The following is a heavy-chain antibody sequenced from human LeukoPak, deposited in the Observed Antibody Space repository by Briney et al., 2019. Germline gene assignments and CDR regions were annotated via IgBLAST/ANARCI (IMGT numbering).Heavy chain of an antibody. D-gene: IGHD1-26*01. CDR3: VRDWEGFNFDI. J-gene: IGHJ3*02. Sequence: SETLSLTCSVSGGSISSYYWSWIRQPPGEGLEWIAYIHNSGGTNYNPSLKSRVTISVDTSKNQFSLKLRSVTAADTAVYYCVRDWEGFNFDIWGQGTMVTVSS. CDR1: GGSISSYY. CDR2: IHNSGGT. V-gene: IGHV4-59*01.